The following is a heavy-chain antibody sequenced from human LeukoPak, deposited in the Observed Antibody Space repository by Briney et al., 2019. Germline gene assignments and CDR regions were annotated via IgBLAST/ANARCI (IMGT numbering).Heavy chain of an antibody. Sequence: PGGSLRLSCAASGFTFSTYWMSWVRQAPGKGLEWVANIKQDGSEKYYVDSVKGRFTISRDNSKNTVYLQMDSLRGEDTAVYYCAKDPTGPWGQGTLVTVSS. CDR2: IKQDGSEK. CDR1: GFTFSTYW. J-gene: IGHJ5*02. D-gene: IGHD2-8*02. CDR3: AKDPTGP. V-gene: IGHV3-7*01.